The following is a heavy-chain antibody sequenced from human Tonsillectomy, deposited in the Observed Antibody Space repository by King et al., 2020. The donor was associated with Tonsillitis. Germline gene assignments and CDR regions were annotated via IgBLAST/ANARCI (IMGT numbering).Heavy chain of an antibody. D-gene: IGHD3-22*01. CDR2: ISGYNGNT. J-gene: IGHJ3*02. CDR3: ARGSNYDSSGYYDDAFDI. CDR1: GYTFTSYG. Sequence: QLVQSGAEVKKPGASVKVSCKASGYTFTSYGISWVRQAPGQGLEWMGWISGYNGNTDYIQKFQGRVTMTTDTSTTTAYMELRSLRSDDTAVYYCARGSNYDSSGYYDDAFDIWGQGTMVTVSS. V-gene: IGHV1-18*01.